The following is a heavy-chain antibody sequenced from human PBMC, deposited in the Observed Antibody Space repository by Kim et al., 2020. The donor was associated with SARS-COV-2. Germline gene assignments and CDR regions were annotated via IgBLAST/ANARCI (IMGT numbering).Heavy chain of an antibody. CDR2: IWFDGSNK. CDR1: GFTFSDHV. J-gene: IGHJ6*03. Sequence: GGSLRLSCAASGFTFSDHVMHWVRQAPGKGLEWVALIWFDGSNKYYADSVKGRFTISRDNSKNTLSLQMNSLRGDDTAVYYCARAAAILGYDYNYMDVWGKGTTVTVSS. V-gene: IGHV3-33*01. CDR3: ARAAAILGYDYNYMDV. D-gene: IGHD2-2*02.